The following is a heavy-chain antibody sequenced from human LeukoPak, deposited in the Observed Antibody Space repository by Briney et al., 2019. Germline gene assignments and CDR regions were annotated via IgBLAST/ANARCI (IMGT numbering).Heavy chain of an antibody. CDR2: ISSSSSYI. Sequence: GGSLRLSCAASGFTFSSYSMNWVRQAPGEGLEWVSSISSSSSYIYYADSVKGRFTISRDNAKNSLYLQMNSLRAEDTAVYYRARDRTTVTSVWGQGTLVTVSS. J-gene: IGHJ4*02. V-gene: IGHV3-21*01. CDR1: GFTFSSYS. CDR3: ARDRTTVTSV. D-gene: IGHD4-17*01.